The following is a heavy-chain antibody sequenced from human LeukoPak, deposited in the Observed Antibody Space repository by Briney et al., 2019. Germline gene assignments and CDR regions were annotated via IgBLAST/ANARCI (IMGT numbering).Heavy chain of an antibody. V-gene: IGHV3-30*03. CDR2: ISYDGSKE. Sequence: GGSLRLSCAASGFTFSSYGMHWVRQAPGKGLEWVAVISYDGSKEYHADSVKGRFTISRDKSKNTLYLQMNSLRAEDTAVYYCARDLYDSSGYGYWGQGTLVTVSS. D-gene: IGHD3-22*01. J-gene: IGHJ4*02. CDR1: GFTFSSYG. CDR3: ARDLYDSSGYGY.